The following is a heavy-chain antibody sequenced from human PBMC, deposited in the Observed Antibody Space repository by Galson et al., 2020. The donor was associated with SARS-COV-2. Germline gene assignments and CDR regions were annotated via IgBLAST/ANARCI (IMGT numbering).Heavy chain of an antibody. CDR3: ASPPGYDTRGFYSPNDY. Sequence: GGSLRLSCAASGISISPYVMNWVRQAPGKGLEWVSSISGSGFSAYYSDSVRGRFTTSRDNSKNTVFLQMNSLRADDTAVYYCASPPGYDTRGFYSPNDYWGQGTLVTVSS. CDR1: GISISPYV. V-gene: IGHV3-23*01. D-gene: IGHD3-22*01. CDR2: ISGSGFSA. J-gene: IGHJ4*02.